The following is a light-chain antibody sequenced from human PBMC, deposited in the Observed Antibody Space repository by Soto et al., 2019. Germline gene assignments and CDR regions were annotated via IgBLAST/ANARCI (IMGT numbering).Light chain of an antibody. V-gene: IGLV2-14*01. CDR1: SGDVGGYKF. J-gene: IGLJ1*01. CDR2: EVS. CDR3: VSYTGNIYV. Sequence: QAGLTQPASVSGSRVQSITIYCTGTSGDVGGYKFVSWYQQHPGKAPKLMIYEVSNRPSGVSSRFSGSKSGNTASLTISGLQAEDEADYFFVSYTGNIYVFRNGTKV.